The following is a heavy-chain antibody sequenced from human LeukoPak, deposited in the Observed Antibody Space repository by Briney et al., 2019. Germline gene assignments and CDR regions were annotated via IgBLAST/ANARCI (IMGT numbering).Heavy chain of an antibody. CDR1: GFTFSSYA. J-gene: IGHJ4*02. D-gene: IGHD3-9*01. V-gene: IGHV3-23*01. CDR2: ISGSGGST. CDR3: AKDERYFVWLLGYFDY. Sequence: GGSLRLSCAASGFTFSSYAMSWVRQAAGEGLEWVSAISGSGGSTYYADSVKGRFTIPRDNSKNTLYLQMTSLRAEDTPVYYCAKDERYFVWLLGYFDYWGQETLVTVSS.